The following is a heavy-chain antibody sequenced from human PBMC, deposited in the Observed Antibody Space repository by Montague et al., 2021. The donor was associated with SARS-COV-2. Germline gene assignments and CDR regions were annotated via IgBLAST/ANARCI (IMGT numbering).Heavy chain of an antibody. CDR2: INHRGTS. CDR3: ARGRQHFNMIVVVMTGGEYYFDY. CDR1: GGSFSDYY. V-gene: IGHV4-34*01. Sequence: SETLSLTCAVYGGSFSDYYWSWIRQPPGKGLEWIGEINHRGTSKYNPSLKRRVSISLDTSKNQFSLYLSSVTAADTAVYYYARGRQHFNMIVVVMTGGEYYFDYWGQGTLVTVSS. D-gene: IGHD3-22*01. J-gene: IGHJ4*02.